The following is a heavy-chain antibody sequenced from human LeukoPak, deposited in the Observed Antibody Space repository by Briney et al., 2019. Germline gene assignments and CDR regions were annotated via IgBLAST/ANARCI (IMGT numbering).Heavy chain of an antibody. D-gene: IGHD6-19*01. CDR1: GFTLSNYA. Sequence: PGGSQRLSCAASGFTLSNYAMSWVRQAPGKGPEWVSVISNSGGGTYYADSVKGRFTISRDISKNILYLQMSSLTAEDTAVYYCAKVIKQWLVTYFDYWGQGTLVTVSS. J-gene: IGHJ4*02. CDR2: ISNSGGGT. V-gene: IGHV3-23*01. CDR3: AKVIKQWLVTYFDY.